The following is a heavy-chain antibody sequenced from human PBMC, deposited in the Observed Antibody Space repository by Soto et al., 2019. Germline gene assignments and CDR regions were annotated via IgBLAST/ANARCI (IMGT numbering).Heavy chain of an antibody. D-gene: IGHD2-2*01. J-gene: IGHJ2*01. V-gene: IGHV1-69*12. CDR3: ASCISTSCLNWYFDL. CDR2: IIPIFGTA. Sequence: QVQLVQSGAEVKKPGSSVKVSCKASGGTFSSYAISWVRQAPGQGLEWMGGIIPIFGTANYAQKFQGRVTIXXDXSXSTAYMELSSLRSEDTAVYYCASCISTSCLNWYFDLWGRGTLVTVSS. CDR1: GGTFSSYA.